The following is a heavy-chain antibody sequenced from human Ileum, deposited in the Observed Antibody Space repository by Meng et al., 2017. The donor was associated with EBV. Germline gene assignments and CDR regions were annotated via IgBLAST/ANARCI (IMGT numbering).Heavy chain of an antibody. CDR2: VDIDGTTS. Sequence: VVSGGCCVQRWGALVLACASPVLTFTDSWMHWFRQAPGKGLVWVSRVDIDGTTSVYADSVRGRFTISRDNTKNMIYLQINSLRADDTAVYYCTRGASGKFDRWGQGTLVTVSS. CDR3: TRGASGKFDR. CDR1: VLTFTDSW. D-gene: IGHD3-10*01. J-gene: IGHJ5*02. V-gene: IGHV3-74*01.